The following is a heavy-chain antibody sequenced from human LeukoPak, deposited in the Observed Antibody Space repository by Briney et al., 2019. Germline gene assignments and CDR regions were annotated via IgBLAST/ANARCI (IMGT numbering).Heavy chain of an antibody. CDR1: GGSISSSSYY. J-gene: IGHJ4*02. CDR3: ARDLRSSGYYAFDY. Sequence: SETLSLTCTVSGGSISSSSYYWGRIRQPPGKGLEWIGGIFYTGNTYDNPSLKSRVTISVDTSKNQFSLRLSSVTAADTAVYYCARDLRSSGYYAFDYWGQGTLVTVSS. D-gene: IGHD3-22*01. CDR2: IFYTGNT. V-gene: IGHV4-39*02.